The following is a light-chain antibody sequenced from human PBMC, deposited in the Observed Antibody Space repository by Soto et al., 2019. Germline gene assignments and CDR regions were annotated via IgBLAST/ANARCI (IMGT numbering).Light chain of an antibody. V-gene: IGKV1-5*01. CDR1: QSMSSW. CDR2: DAS. Sequence: DIQMTQSASTLPASVGDRVTITCRASQSMSSWLAWYQQKPGKAPKLLIYDASSLESGVPSRFSGSGSGTEFTLTISTLQPDDFATYYCQQYNSYSPWTFGQGTKVEIK. CDR3: QQYNSYSPWT. J-gene: IGKJ1*01.